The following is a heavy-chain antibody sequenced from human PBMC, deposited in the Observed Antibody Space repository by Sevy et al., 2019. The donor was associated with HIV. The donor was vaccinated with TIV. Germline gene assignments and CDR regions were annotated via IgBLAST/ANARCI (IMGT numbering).Heavy chain of an antibody. D-gene: IGHD1-7*01. CDR2: IWYDGSNK. Sequence: GGSLRLSCAASGFTFSSYGMHWVRQAPGKGLEWVAVIWYDGSNKYYADSVKGRFTISRDNSKNTLYLQMNSLRAEDRAGYYCARVREKRDWNYVDYYYYGMDVWGQGTTVTVSS. V-gene: IGHV3-33*01. CDR3: ARVREKRDWNYVDYYYYGMDV. CDR1: GFTFSSYG. J-gene: IGHJ6*02.